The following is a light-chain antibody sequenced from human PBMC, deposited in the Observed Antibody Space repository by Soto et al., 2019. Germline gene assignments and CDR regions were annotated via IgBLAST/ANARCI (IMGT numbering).Light chain of an antibody. CDR2: AGN. Sequence: QSVLTQPASVSGSPGQSITISCTGTSSDVGSYNLVSWYQQHPGKVPKVMIYAGNKRPSGVSNRFPGSKSGNTASLTSSGLQAEDEGDYSCCSYARGSIVVVGGGTKLTVL. J-gene: IGLJ2*01. CDR1: SSDVGSYNL. V-gene: IGLV2-23*01. CDR3: CSYARGSIVV.